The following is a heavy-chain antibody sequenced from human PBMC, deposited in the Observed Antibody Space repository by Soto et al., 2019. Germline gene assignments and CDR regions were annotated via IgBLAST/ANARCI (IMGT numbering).Heavy chain of an antibody. CDR1: GLSINDSEMG. J-gene: IGHJ5*01. Sequence: QVTLKESGPVLVKPTETLTLRCTVSGLSINDSEMGVSWIRQPPGQPLEWLAHIDSSGEKSNRTFLKSRLAISTYTSKSQIVLTMTNMDPADTATYYCARRHLAVAISPWFDSWGQGIPVTVSS. V-gene: IGHV2-26*01. CDR3: ARRHLAVAISPWFDS. CDR2: IDSSGEK.